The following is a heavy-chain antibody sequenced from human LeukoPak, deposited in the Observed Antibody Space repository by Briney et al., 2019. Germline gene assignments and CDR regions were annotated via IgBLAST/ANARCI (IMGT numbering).Heavy chain of an antibody. CDR1: GGSISSGGYY. D-gene: IGHD3-10*01. V-gene: IGHV4-31*03. Sequence: SQTLSLTRTVSGGSISSGGYYWSWIRQHPGKGLEWIGYIYYSGSTYYNPSLKSRVTISVDTSKNQFSLKLSSVTAADTAVYYCATRISGWFDPWGQGTLVTVSS. CDR3: ATRISGWFDP. J-gene: IGHJ5*02. CDR2: IYYSGST.